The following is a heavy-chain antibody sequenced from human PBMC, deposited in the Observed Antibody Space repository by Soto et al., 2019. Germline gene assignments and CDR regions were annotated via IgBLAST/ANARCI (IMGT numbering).Heavy chain of an antibody. D-gene: IGHD3-22*01. J-gene: IGHJ4*02. V-gene: IGHV4-31*03. CDR3: ARHLWGYYDSSGYANGPD. Sequence: SETLSLTCTVSGGSISSGGYYWSWIRQHPGKGLEWIGYIYYSGSTYYNPSPKSRVTISVDTSKNQFSLKLSSVTAADTAVYYCARHLWGYYDSSGYANGPDWGQGTLVTVSS. CDR2: IYYSGST. CDR1: GGSISSGGYY.